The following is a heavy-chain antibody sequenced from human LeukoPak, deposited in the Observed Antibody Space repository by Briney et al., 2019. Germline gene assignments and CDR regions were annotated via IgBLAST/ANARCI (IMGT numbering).Heavy chain of an antibody. Sequence: SETLSLTCTVSGGSITSYYWSWIRQPPGKGLEWIGYMYYRGSTNYNPSLKSRVTILVDTSKNQFSLKLSSVTAADTAAYYCARNGGSYSFDYWGQGTLVTVSS. D-gene: IGHD1-26*01. CDR2: MYYRGST. J-gene: IGHJ4*02. CDR1: GGSITSYY. V-gene: IGHV4-59*01. CDR3: ARNGGSYSFDY.